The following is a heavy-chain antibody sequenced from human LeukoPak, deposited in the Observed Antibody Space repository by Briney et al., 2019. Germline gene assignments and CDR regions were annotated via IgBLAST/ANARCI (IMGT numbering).Heavy chain of an antibody. CDR2: IYYSGST. Sequence: PSETLSLTCTVSGGSISSTDDYWGWIRQPPGKGTEWIGSIYYSGSTYYNPSLKSRVTISEDPSKNQFSLKLTSVTAADTAVYYCARRKGFGEGYFDSWGQGTLVTVSS. D-gene: IGHD3-10*01. CDR1: GGSISSTDDY. CDR3: ARRKGFGEGYFDS. J-gene: IGHJ4*02. V-gene: IGHV4-39*01.